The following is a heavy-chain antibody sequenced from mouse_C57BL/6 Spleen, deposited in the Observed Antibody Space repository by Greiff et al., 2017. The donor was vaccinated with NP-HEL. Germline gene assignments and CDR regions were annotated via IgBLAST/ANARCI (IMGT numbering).Heavy chain of an antibody. J-gene: IGHJ4*01. CDR1: GYTFTSYW. D-gene: IGHD2-1*01. CDR3: ARSEGNYDAMDY. Sequence: VQLQQSGAELVKPGASVKLSCKASGYTFTSYWMQWVKQRPGQGLEWIGEIDPSDSYTNYNQKFKGKATLTVDTSSSTAYMQLSSLTSEDSAVYYCARSEGNYDAMDYWGQGTSVTVSS. V-gene: IGHV1-50*01. CDR2: IDPSDSYT.